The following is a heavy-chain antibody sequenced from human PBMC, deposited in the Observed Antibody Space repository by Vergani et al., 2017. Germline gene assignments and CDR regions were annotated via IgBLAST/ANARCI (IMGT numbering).Heavy chain of an antibody. CDR3: ARHVWLDP. J-gene: IGHJ5*02. CDR2: IHKDDST. V-gene: IGHV3-66*04. Sequence: EVQLLQSEGAVVQPGGSLRLSCTGSGYTVSGDSLIWVRQTPKMGLEWISHIHKDDSTDFADSVKGRFTISRDNSRNTVFLQMNRLRVEDTAIYYCARHVWLDPLGQGALVTVSS. CDR1: GYTVSGDS.